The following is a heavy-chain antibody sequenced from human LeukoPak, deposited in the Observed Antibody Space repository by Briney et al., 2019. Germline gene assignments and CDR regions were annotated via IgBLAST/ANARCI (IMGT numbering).Heavy chain of an antibody. CDR2: IYTSGST. CDR1: GGSISSGSYY. D-gene: IGHD3-22*01. CDR3: ARAGLRGIVAR. Sequence: KPSETLSLTCTVSGGSISSGSYYWSWIRQPAGKGLEWIGRIYTSGSTNYNPSLKSRVTISVDTSKNQFSLKLSSVTAADTAVYYCARAGLRGIVARWGQGTLVTVSS. V-gene: IGHV4-61*02. J-gene: IGHJ4*02.